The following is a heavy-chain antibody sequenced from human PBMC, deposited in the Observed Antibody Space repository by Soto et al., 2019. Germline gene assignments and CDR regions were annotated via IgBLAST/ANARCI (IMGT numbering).Heavy chain of an antibody. CDR2: ISSSSSTI. Sequence: GGSLRLAWAASGFTFSSYSMNWVRQAPGKGLEWVSYISSSSSTIYYADSVKGRFTISRDNAKNSLYLPMNSLRAEDTAVYSCARDQGISVEVDYWGQGTLVTVSS. D-gene: IGHD3-10*01. V-gene: IGHV3-48*04. CDR3: ARDQGISVEVDY. J-gene: IGHJ4*02. CDR1: GFTFSSYS.